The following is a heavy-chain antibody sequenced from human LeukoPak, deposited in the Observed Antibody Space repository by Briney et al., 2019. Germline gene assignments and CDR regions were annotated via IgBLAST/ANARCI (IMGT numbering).Heavy chain of an antibody. CDR2: IYYSGGT. V-gene: IGHV4-39*01. J-gene: IGHJ4*02. CDR1: GGSISSSSYY. Sequence: PSETLSLTCTASGGSISSSSYYWGWIRQPPGKGLEWIVSIYYSGGTYYNPSLKSRVTISVDTSKNQFSLKLSSVTAADTAVYYCARRTYYDFWSGYHSSFDYWGQGTLVTVSS. D-gene: IGHD3-3*01. CDR3: ARRTYYDFWSGYHSSFDY.